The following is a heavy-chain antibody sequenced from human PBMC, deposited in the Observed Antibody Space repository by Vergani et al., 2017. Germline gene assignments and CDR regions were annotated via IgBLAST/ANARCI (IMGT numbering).Heavy chain of an antibody. V-gene: IGHV4-59*01. CDR1: GGSISSYY. J-gene: IGHJ6*02. CDR2: IYYSGST. D-gene: IGHD2/OR15-2a*01. Sequence: QVQLQESGPGLVQPSETLSLTCTVSGGSISSYYWSWIRQPPGKGLEWIGYIYYSGSTNYNPSLKSRVTISVDTSKNQFSLKLSSVTAADTAVYYCARDLLGMDVWGQGTTVTVSS. CDR3: ARDLLGMDV.